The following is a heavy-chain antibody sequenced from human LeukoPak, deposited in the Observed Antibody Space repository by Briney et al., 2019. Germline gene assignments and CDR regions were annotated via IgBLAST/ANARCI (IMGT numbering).Heavy chain of an antibody. J-gene: IGHJ6*03. V-gene: IGHV1-69*05. D-gene: IGHD3-9*01. Sequence: ASVKVSCKASGGTFSSYALSWVRQAPGQGLEWMGGIIPIFGTANYAQKFQGKVTITTDESTSTAYMELSSLRSEDTAVYYCARGDILTGYYKYYYYYYMDVWGKGTTVTVSS. CDR2: IIPIFGTA. CDR1: GGTFSSYA. CDR3: ARGDILTGYYKYYYYYYMDV.